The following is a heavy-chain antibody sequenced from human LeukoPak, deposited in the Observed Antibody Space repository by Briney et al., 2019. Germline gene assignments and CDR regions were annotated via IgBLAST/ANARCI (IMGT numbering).Heavy chain of an antibody. CDR2: ISSSSSYI. V-gene: IGHV3-21*04. CDR3: AKSPLVGATLYFDH. D-gene: IGHD1-26*01. CDR1: GFTFSSYS. Sequence: GGSLRLSCAASGFTFSSYSMNWVRQAPGKGLEWVSSISSSSSYIYYADSVKGRFTISRDNAKNSLYLQMNSLRAEDMAVYYCAKSPLVGATLYFDHWGRGTLVTVSS. J-gene: IGHJ4*02.